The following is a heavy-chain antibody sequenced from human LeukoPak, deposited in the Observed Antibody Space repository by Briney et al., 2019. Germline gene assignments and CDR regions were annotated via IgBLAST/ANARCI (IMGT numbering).Heavy chain of an antibody. D-gene: IGHD3-3*01. J-gene: IGHJ4*02. CDR1: GFTFSSYA. Sequence: GGSLRLSCAASGFTFSSYAMSWVRQAPGKGLEWVSVIYSGGSTYYADSVKGRFTISRDNSKNTLYLQMNSLRAEDTAVYYCARGLRFLEWLSYFDYWGQGTLVTVSS. CDR3: ARGLRFLEWLSYFDY. V-gene: IGHV3-53*01. CDR2: IYSGGST.